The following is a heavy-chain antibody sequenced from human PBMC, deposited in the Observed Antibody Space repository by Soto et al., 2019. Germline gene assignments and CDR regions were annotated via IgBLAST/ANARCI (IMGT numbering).Heavy chain of an antibody. CDR1: GFSSSDYW. CDR3: TRDPSWGAFDI. CDR2: INGDGSDR. D-gene: IGHD7-27*01. J-gene: IGHJ3*02. V-gene: IGHV3-7*01. Sequence: ELQLVQSGGGLAQPGGSLRLSCIASGFSSSDYWMAWIRQVPGKGLELVAAINGDGSDRGYLESAEGRFTISRDNANNSVFLHLNTLTAEDTAVYFCTRDPSWGAFDIWGQGTMVTVSS.